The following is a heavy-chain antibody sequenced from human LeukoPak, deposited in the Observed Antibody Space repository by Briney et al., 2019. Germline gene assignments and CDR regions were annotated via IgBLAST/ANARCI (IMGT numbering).Heavy chain of an antibody. Sequence: SQTLSLTCTVSGGSINIGRYYWSWIRQPAGKGLEWIGRIETSGSTKYNPSLNSRVTISVDTSKNQFSLKLSSVTAADTAVYYCARDTGGEVRGVIFDYWGQGTLVTVSS. CDR3: ARDTGGEVRGVIFDY. CDR2: IETSGST. D-gene: IGHD3-10*01. CDR1: GGSINIGRYY. J-gene: IGHJ4*02. V-gene: IGHV4-61*02.